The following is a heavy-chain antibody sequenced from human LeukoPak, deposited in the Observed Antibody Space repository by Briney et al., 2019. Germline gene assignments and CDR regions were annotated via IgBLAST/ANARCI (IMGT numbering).Heavy chain of an antibody. J-gene: IGHJ4*02. Sequence: PGGSLRLSCAASGFTVSSNYMSWARQPPGKGLEWVSVIYSGGSTYYADSVKGRFTISRDNSKNTLYLQMNSLRAEDTAVYYCARGGPAYYYDSSGPGYFDYWGQGTLVTVSS. CDR2: IYSGGST. D-gene: IGHD3-22*01. CDR1: GFTVSSNY. V-gene: IGHV3-66*02. CDR3: ARGGPAYYYDSSGPGYFDY.